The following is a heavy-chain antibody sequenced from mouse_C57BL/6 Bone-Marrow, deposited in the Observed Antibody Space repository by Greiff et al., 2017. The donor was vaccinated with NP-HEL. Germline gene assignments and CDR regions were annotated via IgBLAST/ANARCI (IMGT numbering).Heavy chain of an antibody. CDR2: INPYNGGT. CDR3: ARRGIYYGNRGFAY. D-gene: IGHD2-1*01. Sequence: EVQLQESGPVLVKPGASVKMSCKASGYTFTDYYMNWVKQSHGKSLEWIGVINPYNGGTSYNQKFKGKATLTVDKSSSTAYMELNSLTSEDSAVYYCARRGIYYGNRGFAYWGQGTLVTVSA. V-gene: IGHV1-19*01. J-gene: IGHJ3*01. CDR1: GYTFTDYY.